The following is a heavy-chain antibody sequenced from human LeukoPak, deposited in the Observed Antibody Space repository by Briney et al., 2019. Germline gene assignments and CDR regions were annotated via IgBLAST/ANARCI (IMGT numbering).Heavy chain of an antibody. CDR2: ISSSSSYI. D-gene: IGHD3-9*01. Sequence: GGSLRLSCAASGFTFSSYSMNWVRQAPGKGLEWVSSISSSSSYIYYADSVKGRFTISRDNAKNSLYLQMNSLRAEDTAVYYCARDLFLFDFDWLLLPSDYWGQGTLVTVSS. J-gene: IGHJ4*02. CDR1: GFTFSSYS. CDR3: ARDLFLFDFDWLLLPSDY. V-gene: IGHV3-21*01.